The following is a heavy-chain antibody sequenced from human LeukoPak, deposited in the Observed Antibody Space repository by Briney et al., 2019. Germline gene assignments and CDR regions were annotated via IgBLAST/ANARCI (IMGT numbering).Heavy chain of an antibody. D-gene: IGHD3-10*02. J-gene: IGHJ6*04. Sequence: QTGGSLRLSCAASGFIFSSYGMHWVRQAPGKGLEWVAFIRYDGTTKYYADSVKGRFTISRDNSNNTLYLQMNSLRAEDTAVYYCAELGITMIGGVWGKGTTVTISS. CDR2: IRYDGTTK. CDR1: GFIFSSYG. CDR3: AELGITMIGGV. V-gene: IGHV3-30*02.